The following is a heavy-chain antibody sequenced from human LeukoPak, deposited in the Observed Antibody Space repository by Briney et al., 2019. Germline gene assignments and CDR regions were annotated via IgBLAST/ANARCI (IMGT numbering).Heavy chain of an antibody. CDR1: GFPFSSYA. CDR3: ARAQVGAPTDL. V-gene: IGHV3-74*01. J-gene: IGHJ5*02. Sequence: PGGSLRLSCVASGFPFSSYAMYWVRQAPGKGLVWVARIHGDGDNISYADSVRGRFTISRDNAKDTLYLHVNSLRPEDTAVYYCARAQVGAPTDLWGQGTLVTVSS. CDR2: IHGDGDNI. D-gene: IGHD1-26*01.